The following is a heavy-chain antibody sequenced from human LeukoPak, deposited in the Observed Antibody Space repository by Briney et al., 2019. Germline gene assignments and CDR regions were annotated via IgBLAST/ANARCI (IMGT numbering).Heavy chain of an antibody. Sequence: PGGSLRLSCVASGFSFSSFGMHWVRQAPGKGLEWVAVIWYDGSNKYYADSVKGRFTISRDNSKNTLYLQMNSLRAEDTAVYYCARESHLDPGRYFDPELYYYYGMDVWGQGTTVTVSS. J-gene: IGHJ6*02. CDR2: IWYDGSNK. CDR3: ARESHLDPGRYFDPELYYYYGMDV. V-gene: IGHV3-33*08. D-gene: IGHD3-9*01. CDR1: GFSFSSFG.